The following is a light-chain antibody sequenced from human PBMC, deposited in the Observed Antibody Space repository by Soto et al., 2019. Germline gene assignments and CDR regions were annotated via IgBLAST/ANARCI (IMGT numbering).Light chain of an antibody. Sequence: EIVLTQSPATLSLSPGERATLSCRASQSVTTYLAWYQQKPGQAPRLLISDASNRATGIPARFSGSGSGTDFTLTISSLEAEDFAVYYCQHRSNWPITFGGGTRVEMK. J-gene: IGKJ4*01. CDR1: QSVTTY. CDR2: DAS. V-gene: IGKV3-11*01. CDR3: QHRSNWPIT.